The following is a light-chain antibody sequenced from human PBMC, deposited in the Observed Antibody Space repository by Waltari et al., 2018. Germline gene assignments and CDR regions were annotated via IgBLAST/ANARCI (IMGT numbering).Light chain of an antibody. V-gene: IGKV1-13*02. CDR3: QQFNSSLYT. CDR1: QGISSA. J-gene: IGKJ2*01. Sequence: AIQLTQSPSSLSASVGDRVTITCRASQGISSALAWYQQKPGKAPKLLIYDASSLESGVPSRFSGSGSGTDFTLTISSLQPEDFATYYCQQFNSSLYTFGQGTKLEIK. CDR2: DAS.